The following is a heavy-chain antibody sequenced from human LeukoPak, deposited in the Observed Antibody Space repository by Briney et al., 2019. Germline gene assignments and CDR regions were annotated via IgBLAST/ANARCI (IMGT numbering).Heavy chain of an antibody. CDR1: GFTFSDYS. Sequence: GGSLRLSCPASGFTFSDYSMSWVRQAPGKGLEWVSSISSSSDYIYYADSVKGRFTISRDNARNSLYLQMNSLRAEDTAVYYCAREAAGTFDYWGQGTLVTVSS. CDR3: AREAAGTFDY. CDR2: ISSSSDYI. V-gene: IGHV3-21*01. D-gene: IGHD2-15*01. J-gene: IGHJ4*02.